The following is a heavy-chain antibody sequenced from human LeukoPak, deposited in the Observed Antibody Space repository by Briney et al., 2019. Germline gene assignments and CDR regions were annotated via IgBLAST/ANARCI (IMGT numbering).Heavy chain of an antibody. D-gene: IGHD2-2*01. Sequence: SGTLCLSCTVSGGSISGYYLSWIRQPPGQGLEWIGYIYYSGSTNYNPSLKSRVTISVDTSKNQFSLKLSSVTAADTAVYYCARSAMIDAFDIWGQGTMVTVSS. CDR1: GGSISGYY. V-gene: IGHV4-59*01. CDR3: ARSAMIDAFDI. CDR2: IYYSGST. J-gene: IGHJ3*02.